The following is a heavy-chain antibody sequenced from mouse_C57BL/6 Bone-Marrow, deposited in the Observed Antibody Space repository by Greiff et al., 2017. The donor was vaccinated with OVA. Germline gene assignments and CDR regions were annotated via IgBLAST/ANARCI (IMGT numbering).Heavy chain of an antibody. CDR1: GFNIKDDY. CDR2: IDPENGDT. V-gene: IGHV14-4*01. D-gene: IGHD2-10*01. J-gene: IGHJ4*01. Sequence: EVQLQQSGAELVRPGASVKLSCTASGFNIKDDYMHWVKQRPEQGLEWIGWIDPENGDTEYASQFQGKATITADTSSNTAYLQLSSLTSEDTAVYYCTSYYGNYYAMDYWGQGTSVTVSS. CDR3: TSYYGNYYAMDY.